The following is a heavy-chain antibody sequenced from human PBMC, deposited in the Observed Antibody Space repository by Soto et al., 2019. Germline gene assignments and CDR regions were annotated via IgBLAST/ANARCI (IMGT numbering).Heavy chain of an antibody. CDR2: IIPILGIA. CDR1: GGTFSSYT. Sequence: SVKVSCKASGGTFSSYTISWVRQAPGQGLEWMGRIIPILGIANYAQKFQGRVTITADKSTSTAYMELSSLRSEDTAVYYCARLTTNYYYMDVWGKGTTVTVSS. D-gene: IGHD4-17*01. V-gene: IGHV1-69*02. J-gene: IGHJ6*03. CDR3: ARLTTNYYYMDV.